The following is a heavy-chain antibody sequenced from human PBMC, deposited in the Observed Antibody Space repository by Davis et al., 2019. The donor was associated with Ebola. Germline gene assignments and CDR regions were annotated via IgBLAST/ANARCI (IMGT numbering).Heavy chain of an antibody. CDR3: AKALRSGYDYYYYGMDV. Sequence: GGSLRLSCAASGFTFSSYAMSWVRQAPGKGLEWVSRISWNSGSTGYADSVKGRFTISRDNAKNSLYLQMNSLRAEDTALYYCAKALRSGYDYYYYGMDVWGKGTTVTVSS. V-gene: IGHV3-9*01. D-gene: IGHD5-12*01. CDR1: GFTFSSYA. J-gene: IGHJ6*04. CDR2: ISWNSGST.